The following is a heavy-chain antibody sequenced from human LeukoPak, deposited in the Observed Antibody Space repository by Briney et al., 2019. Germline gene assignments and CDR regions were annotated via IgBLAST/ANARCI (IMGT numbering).Heavy chain of an antibody. CDR1: GFTFSDYY. CDR2: IYYSGST. V-gene: IGHV4-38-2*01. CDR3: ARIDYYDSSGKYSGFDY. D-gene: IGHD3-22*01. J-gene: IGHJ4*02. Sequence: GSLRLSCAASGFTFSDYYMSWIRQPPGKGLEWIGSIYYSGSTYYNPSLKSRVTISVDTSKNQFSLKLSSVTAADTAVYYCARIDYYDSSGKYSGFDYWGQGTLVTVSS.